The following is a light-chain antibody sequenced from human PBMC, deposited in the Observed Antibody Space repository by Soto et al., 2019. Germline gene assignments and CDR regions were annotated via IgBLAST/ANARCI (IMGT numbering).Light chain of an antibody. J-gene: IGLJ2*01. CDR3: ILYMGSGISV. V-gene: IGLV8-61*01. CDR1: SGSVSNSYY. CDR2: TTN. Sequence: QTVVTQEPSFSVSPGGTVTLTCGLSSGSVSNSYYPSWYQQTPGQAPRTLIYTTNIRSSGVPDRFSGSILGNKAALTITGAQADDESDYYCILYMGSGISVFGGGTKPTVL.